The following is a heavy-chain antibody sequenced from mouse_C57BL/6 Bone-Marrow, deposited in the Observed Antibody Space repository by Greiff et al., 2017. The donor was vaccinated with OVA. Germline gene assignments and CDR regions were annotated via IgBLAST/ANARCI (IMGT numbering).Heavy chain of an antibody. J-gene: IGHJ3*01. CDR2: ISNGGGST. V-gene: IGHV5-12*01. D-gene: IGHD2-5*01. Sequence: EVQGVESGGGLVQPGGSLKLSCAASGFTFSDYYMYWVRQTPEKRLEWVAYISNGGGSTYYPDTVKGRFTISRDNAKNTLYLQMSRLKSEDTAMYYCARHGSNYGGFAYWGQGTLVTVSA. CDR1: GFTFSDYY. CDR3: ARHGSNYGGFAY.